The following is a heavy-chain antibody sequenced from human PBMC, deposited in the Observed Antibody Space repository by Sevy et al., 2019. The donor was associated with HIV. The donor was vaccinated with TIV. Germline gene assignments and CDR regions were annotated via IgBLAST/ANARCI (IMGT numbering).Heavy chain of an antibody. Sequence: GGSLRLSCAASGFSFNTHAMHWVRQAPGKGLESVALISYDGIIKYYADSVMGRLTISRDNSKNTLSLQMNSLRVEDTAGYYCAREGGYTSAWSPGNHWGQGSLVTVSS. V-gene: IGHV3-30*04. CDR3: AREGGYTSAWSPGNH. J-gene: IGHJ4*02. CDR1: GFSFNTHA. D-gene: IGHD6-19*01. CDR2: ISYDGIIK.